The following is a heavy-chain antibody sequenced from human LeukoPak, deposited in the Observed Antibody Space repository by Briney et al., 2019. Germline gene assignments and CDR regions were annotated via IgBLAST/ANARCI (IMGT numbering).Heavy chain of an antibody. CDR3: ARADIAWNPAYY. Sequence: GGSLRLSCAASGFTFSSYAMSWVRQAPGKGLEWVSSISNSGGRTFYTDSVKGRFTISRDNSKITLYLQMNSLRAEDTAVYYCARADIAWNPAYYWGQGTLAIVSS. J-gene: IGHJ4*02. V-gene: IGHV3-23*01. CDR2: ISNSGGRT. CDR1: GFTFSSYA. D-gene: IGHD1-1*01.